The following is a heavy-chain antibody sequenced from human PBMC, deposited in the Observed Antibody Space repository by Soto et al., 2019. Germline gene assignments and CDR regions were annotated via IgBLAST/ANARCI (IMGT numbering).Heavy chain of an antibody. V-gene: IGHV3-30-3*01. Sequence: EESGGGVVQAGRSLRLSCTASGLTLNSFAIHWVRQAPGKGLEWVSVISEDGGNKYFAESVRGRFLISRDNSKNTVYLQMNSLRLEDTAVYFCARRLTRTVSALGYWGQGTLVSVSS. D-gene: IGHD6-19*01. CDR2: ISEDGGNK. CDR1: GLTLNSFA. CDR3: ARRLTRTVSALGY. J-gene: IGHJ4*02.